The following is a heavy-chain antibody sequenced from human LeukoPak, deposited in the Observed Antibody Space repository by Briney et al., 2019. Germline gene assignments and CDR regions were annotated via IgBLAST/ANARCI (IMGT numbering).Heavy chain of an antibody. CDR1: GFTFSSYA. CDR2: ISGSGGST. Sequence: PGGSLRLSCAASGFTFSSYAMSWVRQAPGKGLEWVSAISGSGGSTYYADSVKGRFTISRDNSKNTLYLQMNSLRAEDTAVYYCARDFPYYYDISGYYSDYWGQGTLVTVSS. CDR3: ARDFPYYYDISGYYSDY. V-gene: IGHV3-23*01. J-gene: IGHJ4*02. D-gene: IGHD3-22*01.